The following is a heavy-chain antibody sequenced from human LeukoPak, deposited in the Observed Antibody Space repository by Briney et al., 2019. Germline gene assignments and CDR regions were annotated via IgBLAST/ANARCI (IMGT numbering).Heavy chain of an antibody. Sequence: SETLSLTCTVSGGSISSYYWSWIRQPPGKGLEWIGYIYYSGSTNYNPSLKSRVTVSVDTSKNQFSLKLSSVTAADTAVYYCARAASVAGTRLDAFDIWGQGTMVTVSS. CDR2: IYYSGST. CDR1: GGSISSYY. CDR3: ARAASVAGTRLDAFDI. J-gene: IGHJ3*02. D-gene: IGHD6-19*01. V-gene: IGHV4-59*13.